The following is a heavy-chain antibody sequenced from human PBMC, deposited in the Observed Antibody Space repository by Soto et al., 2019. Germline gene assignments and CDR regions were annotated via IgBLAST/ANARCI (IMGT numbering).Heavy chain of an antibody. Sequence: GGSLRLSCAASGFSFSDYIMTWVRQAPGKGLEWVSGISGSGVVPYYAESVKGRFTISRDNSKNTLYLQMNSLRAEDTAVYYCAKEDYCSSSNCYDKWFDPWGQGTLVTVSS. J-gene: IGHJ5*02. CDR3: AKEDYCSSSNCYDKWFDP. V-gene: IGHV3-23*01. CDR1: GFSFSDYI. CDR2: ISGSGVVP. D-gene: IGHD2-2*01.